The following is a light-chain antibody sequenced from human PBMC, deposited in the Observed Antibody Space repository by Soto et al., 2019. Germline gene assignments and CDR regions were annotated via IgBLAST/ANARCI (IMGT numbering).Light chain of an antibody. CDR2: GAS. V-gene: IGKV3-20*01. J-gene: IGKJ5*01. Sequence: EIVLTQSPGTLSLSPGERATLSCRASQSVSSSYLAWYQQKPGQAPRLLIYGASSRATGIPDRFSGSGSGTDFTLTINRLEPEDFAVYYCEQYDKSITFGGGTRLE. CDR1: QSVSSSY. CDR3: EQYDKSIT.